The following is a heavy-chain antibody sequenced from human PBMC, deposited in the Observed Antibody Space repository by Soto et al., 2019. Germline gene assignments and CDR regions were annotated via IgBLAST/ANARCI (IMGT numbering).Heavy chain of an antibody. V-gene: IGHV3-21*01. Sequence: GGSLRLSCAASGFTFSSYSMNWVRQAPGKGLEWVSSISSSSSYIYYADSVKGRFTISRDNAKNSLYLQMKSLRAEDSAVYYYARVGSFGAAAADTDYWGQGTLVTVSS. CDR2: ISSSSSYI. CDR3: ARVGSFGAAAADTDY. CDR1: GFTFSSYS. D-gene: IGHD3-16*01. J-gene: IGHJ4*02.